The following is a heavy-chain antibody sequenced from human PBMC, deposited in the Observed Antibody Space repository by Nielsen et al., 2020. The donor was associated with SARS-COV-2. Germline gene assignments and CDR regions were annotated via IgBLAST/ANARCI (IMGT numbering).Heavy chain of an antibody. CDR2: IYPGESDT. Sequence: GESLKISCKGSGYSFTSYWIGWVRQMPGKGLEWMGIIYPGESDTRYRPSFQGQVTISADKSSSTAYLLWSSLKASDTAMYYCVRLRGGGNYRIDYGMDVWGQGTTVTVSS. CDR1: GYSFTSYW. CDR3: VRLRGGGNYRIDYGMDV. J-gene: IGHJ6*02. V-gene: IGHV5-51*01. D-gene: IGHD1-26*01.